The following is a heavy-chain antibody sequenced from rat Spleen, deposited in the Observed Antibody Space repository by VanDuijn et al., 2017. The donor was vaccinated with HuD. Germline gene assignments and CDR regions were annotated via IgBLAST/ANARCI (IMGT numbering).Heavy chain of an antibody. V-gene: IGHV5S23*01. J-gene: IGHJ2*01. CDR2: ISTSGGST. Sequence: EVQLVESGGGLVQPGRSLKLSCTASGLSFSNYDMAWVRQAPTKGLEWVATISTSGGSTYYRDSVKGRFTVSRDNAKSTLYLQMNGLRSEDTATYYCTTSPGPLYWGQGVMVTVSS. CDR1: GLSFSNYD. CDR3: TTSPGPLY. D-gene: IGHD1-4*01.